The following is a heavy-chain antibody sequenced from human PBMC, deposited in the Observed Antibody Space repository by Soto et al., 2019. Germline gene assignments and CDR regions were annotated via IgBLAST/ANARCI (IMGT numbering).Heavy chain of an antibody. J-gene: IGHJ4*02. Sequence: GXSVKGSCKASGDTFASFGFSWGRQAPGQGLEWLGWISAYNGNTHYAQKVRDRVTLTTDTSTNTAYMELRSLTSDDTAVYYCARDQESITDRILQYWGQGTRVTVYS. CDR2: ISAYNGNT. CDR1: GDTFASFG. V-gene: IGHV1-18*01. CDR3: ARDQESITDRILQY. D-gene: IGHD3-10*01.